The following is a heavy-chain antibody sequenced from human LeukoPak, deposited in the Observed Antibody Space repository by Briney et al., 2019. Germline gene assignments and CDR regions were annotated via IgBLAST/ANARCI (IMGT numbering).Heavy chain of an antibody. CDR2: ISSSSSTI. V-gene: IGHV3-48*04. CDR3: ARSAYSYGQPFDY. J-gene: IGHJ4*02. CDR1: GFTFSSYS. Sequence: GGSLRLSCAASGFTFSSYSMNWVRQAPGKGLEWVSYISSSSSTIYYADSVKGRFTISRDNAKNSLYLQMNSLRAEDTAVYFCARSAYSYGQPFDYWGLGALVAVSS. D-gene: IGHD5-18*01.